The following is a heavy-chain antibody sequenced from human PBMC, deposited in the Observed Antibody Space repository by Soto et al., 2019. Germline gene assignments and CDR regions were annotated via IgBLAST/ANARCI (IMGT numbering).Heavy chain of an antibody. J-gene: IGHJ6*02. CDR2: IFYSGST. Sequence: SETLSLTCTVSGGSISSSSYYWGWIRQPPGKGLEWIGSIFYSGSTYNNPSLKSRVTMSVDNSKNQLSLTLNSVTAADTAVYYCTRSGFGEHNDYYFGLDVWGQGTTVTVSS. CDR1: GGSISSSSYY. D-gene: IGHD3-10*01. V-gene: IGHV4-39*07. CDR3: TRSGFGEHNDYYFGLDV.